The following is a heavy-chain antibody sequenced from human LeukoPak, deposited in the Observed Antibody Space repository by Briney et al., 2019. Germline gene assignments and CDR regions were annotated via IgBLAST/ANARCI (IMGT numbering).Heavy chain of an antibody. J-gene: IGHJ4*02. D-gene: IGHD3-3*01. Sequence: GASVKVSCTASGYTFISYGITWVRQAPGQGLEWLGWISAYNGNIDYVQKLQGRVTLTTDTSTSTAYMEVRSLRSDDTAVYYCASMSGYYPSYYFDYWGQGTLVTVSS. CDR1: GYTFISYG. V-gene: IGHV1-18*01. CDR3: ASMSGYYPSYYFDY. CDR2: ISAYNGNI.